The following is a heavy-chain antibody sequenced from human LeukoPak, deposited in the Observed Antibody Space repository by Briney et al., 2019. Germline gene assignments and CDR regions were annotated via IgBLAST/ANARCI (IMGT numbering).Heavy chain of an antibody. Sequence: ASVKVSCKASGYTFTSYYMHWVRQAPGQGLEWMGIINPSGGSTSYAQKFQGRVTMTRDTSTSTVYMELSSLRSEDTAVYYCARALLTPSETDYGDPFPPYFDYWGQGTLVTVSS. V-gene: IGHV1-46*01. D-gene: IGHD4-17*01. CDR1: GYTFTSYY. CDR3: ARALLTPSETDYGDPFPPYFDY. CDR2: INPSGGST. J-gene: IGHJ4*02.